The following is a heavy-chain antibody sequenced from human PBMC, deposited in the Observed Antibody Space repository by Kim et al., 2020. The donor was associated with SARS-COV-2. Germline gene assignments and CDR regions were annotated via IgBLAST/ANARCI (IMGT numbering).Heavy chain of an antibody. D-gene: IGHD3-3*01. Sequence: SETLSLSCTVSGGSLTSYYWSWIRQPPGKGLEWIGYIYYSGSTNYNPPLKSRVTITVDTSKNQFSLKLSSVTAADTAVNYCAGKYFVFWSGSFYYMVVRG. V-gene: IGHV4-59*08. J-gene: IGHJ6*03. CDR3: AGKYFVFWSGSFYYMVV. CDR2: IYYSGST. CDR1: GGSLTSYY.